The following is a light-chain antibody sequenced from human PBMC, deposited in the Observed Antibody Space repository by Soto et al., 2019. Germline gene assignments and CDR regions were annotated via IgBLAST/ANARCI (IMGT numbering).Light chain of an antibody. CDR1: QSVSSSW. CDR2: GAS. CDR3: QQYGSSGT. V-gene: IGKV3-20*01. J-gene: IGKJ1*01. Sequence: EIVLTQSPGTLSLSPGERATLSFRASQSVSSSWLAWYQQKPGQAPRLLIYGASNRATGIPDRFSGSGSGTDFTLTISRLEPEDFAVYYCQQYGSSGTFGQGTKVDIK.